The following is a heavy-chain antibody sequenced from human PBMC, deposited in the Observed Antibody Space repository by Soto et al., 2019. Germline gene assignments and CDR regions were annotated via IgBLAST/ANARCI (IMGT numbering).Heavy chain of an antibody. CDR1: NAYIGNGNR. V-gene: IGHV4-4*02. CDR2: IYHSGST. Sequence: WMPLCLARVITNAYIGNGNRRSWVRQPPGKGLEWIGEIYHSGSTNYNPSLKSRVTISVDKSKNQFSLKLSAVTAADTAVDYCARIAAAGTNFHYWRQGTLVT. J-gene: IGHJ4*02. D-gene: IGHD6-13*01. CDR3: ARIAAAGTNFHY.